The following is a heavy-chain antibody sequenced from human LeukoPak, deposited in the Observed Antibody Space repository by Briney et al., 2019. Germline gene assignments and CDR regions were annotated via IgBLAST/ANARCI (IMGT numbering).Heavy chain of an antibody. CDR2: IHPHGIF. CDR3: SRGRDRSKAGDH. J-gene: IGHJ4*02. CDR1: GGSCVDYY. V-gene: IGHV4-34*01. Sequence: PSETLSLTCDLSGGSCVDYYCSWIRQPPGEGLEWIGEIHPHGIFYYNSSLMSRATISIDTSKTQFSLRLTSVTAADTALYYCSRGRDRSKAGDHWGPGSLVTVSS. D-gene: IGHD5-24*01.